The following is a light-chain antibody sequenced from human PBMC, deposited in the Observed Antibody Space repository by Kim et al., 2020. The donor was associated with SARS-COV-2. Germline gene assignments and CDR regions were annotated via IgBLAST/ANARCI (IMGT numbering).Light chain of an antibody. V-gene: IGKV3-15*01. CDR2: DAS. J-gene: IGKJ2*01. Sequence: ETVITQSPATLSVSPGERATLSCRASQSISTYLAWYQQKPGQAPRLLIYDASTRATGVPARFSASGSGTEFTLTITSLQSDDFAVYYCHQYNDWPPGDTFGQGTKLEI. CDR3: HQYNDWPPGDT. CDR1: QSISTY.